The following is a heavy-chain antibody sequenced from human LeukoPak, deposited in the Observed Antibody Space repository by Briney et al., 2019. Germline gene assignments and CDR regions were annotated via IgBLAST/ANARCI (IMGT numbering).Heavy chain of an antibody. J-gene: IGHJ4*02. CDR2: IYYSGST. CDR1: GGSISSRSYY. V-gene: IGHV4-39*01. CDR3: AEGRDGYNYNY. D-gene: IGHD5-24*01. Sequence: SQTLSLTCTVSGGSISSRSYYWGWIRQPPGKGLEWIGSIYYSGSTYYNPSLKSRVTISVDTSKNQFSLKLSSVTAADTAVYYCAEGRDGYNYNYWGQGTLVTVSS.